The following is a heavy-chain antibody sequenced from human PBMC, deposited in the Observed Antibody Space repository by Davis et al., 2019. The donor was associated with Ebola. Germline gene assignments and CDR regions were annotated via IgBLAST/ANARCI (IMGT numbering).Heavy chain of an antibody. CDR2: INPNSGGT. V-gene: IGHV1-2*06. Sequence: ASVKVSCKASGYTFTGYYMHWVRQAPGQGLEWMGRINPNSGGTNYAQKFQGRVTMTRDTSISTAYMELSRLRSDDTAVYYCARWRGNQYYYVPREFDYWGQGTLVTVSS. D-gene: IGHD3-10*02. CDR1: GYTFTGYY. CDR3: ARWRGNQYYYVPREFDY. J-gene: IGHJ4*02.